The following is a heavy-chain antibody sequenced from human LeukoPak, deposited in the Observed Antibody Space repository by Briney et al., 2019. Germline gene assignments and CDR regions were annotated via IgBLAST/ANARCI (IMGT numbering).Heavy chain of an antibody. CDR2: IYYSGST. J-gene: IGHJ6*03. CDR1: GGSISSTSYY. V-gene: IGHV4-39*01. CDR3: ARHLRDGYNGNYYYYMDV. D-gene: IGHD5-24*01. Sequence: PSETLSLTCTVSGGSISSTSYYWGWIRQPPGKGLEWIGNIYYSGSTYYKSSLKSRVTISVDTSKNQFSLKLTSLTAADTAVYYCARHLRDGYNGNYYYYMDVWGKGTTVTISS.